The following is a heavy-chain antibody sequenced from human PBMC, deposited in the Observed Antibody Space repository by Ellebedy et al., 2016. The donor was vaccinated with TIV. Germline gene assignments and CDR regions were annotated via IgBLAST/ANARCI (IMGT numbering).Heavy chain of an antibody. CDR1: GFTFSSHA. Sequence: GGSLRLXXSGSGFTFSSHAMHWVRQAPGKGLQYVSGISSNGGDTYYTDSVKGRFTISRDNFNNILYLEMTSLRAEDTALYYCVKSKPVPGTLGAADYWGQGTRVTVSS. D-gene: IGHD1-1*01. CDR2: ISSNGGDT. V-gene: IGHV3-64D*06. J-gene: IGHJ4*02. CDR3: VKSKPVPGTLGAADY.